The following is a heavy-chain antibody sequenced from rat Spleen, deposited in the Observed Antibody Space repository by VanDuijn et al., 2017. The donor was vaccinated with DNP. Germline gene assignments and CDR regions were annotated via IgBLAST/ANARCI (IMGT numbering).Heavy chain of an antibody. CDR3: ARSGYNTDYYHLRAY. D-gene: IGHD1-6*01. V-gene: IGHV3-3*01. Sequence: EVQLQESGPGLVKPSQSLSLTCSVTGYSITSNYWGWIRKFPGSKLEWMGYINSSGSTNYNPSLKSRNSITRDTSKNQFFLQVNSVTTEDTTTYYCARSGYNTDYYHLRAYWGQGTLVTVSS. CDR1: GYSITSNY. J-gene: IGHJ3*01. CDR2: INSSGST.